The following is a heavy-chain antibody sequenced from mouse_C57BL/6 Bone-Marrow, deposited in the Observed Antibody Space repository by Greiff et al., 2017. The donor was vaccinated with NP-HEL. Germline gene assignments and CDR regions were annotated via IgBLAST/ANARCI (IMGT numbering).Heavy chain of an antibody. CDR3: GPSMVTTTRFDY. V-gene: IGHV1-64*01. CDR2: IHPNSGST. J-gene: IGHJ2*01. CDR1: GYTFTSYW. Sequence: QVQLQQPGAELVKPGASVKLSCKASGYTFTSYWMHWVKQRPGQGLEWIGMIHPNSGSTNYNEKFKSKATLTVDKSSSTAYMQLSSLTSEDSAVYYCGPSMVTTTRFDYWGQGTTLTVSS. D-gene: IGHD2-2*01.